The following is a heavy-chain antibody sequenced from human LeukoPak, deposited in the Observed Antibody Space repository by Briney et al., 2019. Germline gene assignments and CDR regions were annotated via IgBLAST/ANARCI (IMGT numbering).Heavy chain of an antibody. V-gene: IGHV3-74*03. CDR2: ISGDGNYI. D-gene: IGHD1-26*01. J-gene: IGHJ1*01. Sequence: GGSLRLSCVASGITVNTFWMHRARQVPGGGLMWVSRISGDGNYITYADSVKGRFTMSRDNAKNTVYLQMSNLRVEDTAVYCCISGVGHTWGQGTLVTVSS. CDR3: ISGVGHT. CDR1: GITVNTFW.